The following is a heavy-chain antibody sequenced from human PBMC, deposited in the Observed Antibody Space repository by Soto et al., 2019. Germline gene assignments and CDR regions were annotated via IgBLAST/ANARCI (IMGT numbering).Heavy chain of an antibody. V-gene: IGHV3-23*01. CDR1: GVTFSSYA. CDR3: AKHRGSGSYYNPTRHFDY. Sequence: GASVKVCCAASGVTFSSYAMSWVRQAPGKGLEWVSAISGSGGSTYYADSVKGRFTISRDNSKNTLYLQMNSLRAEDTAVYYCAKHRGSGSYYNPTRHFDYWGQGTLVTVSS. J-gene: IGHJ4*02. D-gene: IGHD3-10*01. CDR2: ISGSGGST.